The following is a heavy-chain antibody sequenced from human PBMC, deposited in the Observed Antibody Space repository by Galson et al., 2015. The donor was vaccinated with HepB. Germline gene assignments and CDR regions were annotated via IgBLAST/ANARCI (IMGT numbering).Heavy chain of an antibody. Sequence: SLRLSCAASGFPFSSYAMHWVRQAPGKGLEWVAVISSDVNSAFYADSVKGRFTISRDNSNSTVYLQMNSLTLDDTAVYFCVKDGRRIGIVPQSTWGQGILVTVSS. J-gene: IGHJ5*02. CDR3: VKDGRRIGIVPQST. CDR1: GFPFSSYA. CDR2: ISSDVNSA. V-gene: IGHV3-30*18. D-gene: IGHD2-8*01.